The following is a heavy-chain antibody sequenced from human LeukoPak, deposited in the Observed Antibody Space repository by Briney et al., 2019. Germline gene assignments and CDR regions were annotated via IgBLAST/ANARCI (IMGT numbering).Heavy chain of an antibody. V-gene: IGHV3-66*01. CDR2: IYSGGST. CDR3: ARDRDYGDYVFDY. J-gene: IGHJ4*02. Sequence: GGSLRLSCAASGFTVSSNYMSWVRQAPGKGLEWVSVIYSGGSTYYADSVKGRFTISRGNSKNTLYLQMNSLRAEDTAVYYCARDRDYGDYVFDYWGQGTLVTVSS. CDR1: GFTVSSNY. D-gene: IGHD4-17*01.